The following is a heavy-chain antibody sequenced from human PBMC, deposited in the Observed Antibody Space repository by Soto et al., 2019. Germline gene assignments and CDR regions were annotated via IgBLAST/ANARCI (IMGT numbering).Heavy chain of an antibody. CDR1: GFMFNTFW. J-gene: IGHJ4*02. CDR3: VRLRTWSGYWQDY. Sequence: EVQLVESGGGLVQPGGSLRLSCAASGFMFNTFWMSWVRQAPGKGMEWVANIKQDGSEQYYVDSVKGRFTISRDNANNSLYRQMNSLRAEDTAVYYCVRLRTWSGYWQDYWGQGTLVTVSS. D-gene: IGHD3-3*01. V-gene: IGHV3-7*01. CDR2: IKQDGSEQ.